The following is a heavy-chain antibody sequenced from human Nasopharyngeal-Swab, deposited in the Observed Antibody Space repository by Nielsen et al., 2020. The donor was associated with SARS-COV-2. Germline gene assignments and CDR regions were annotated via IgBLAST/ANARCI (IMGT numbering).Heavy chain of an antibody. J-gene: IGHJ6*02. CDR3: ARDRGAAMAGRGWIGGVYYYGMDV. D-gene: IGHD5-18*01. CDR1: GYTFTSYD. Sequence: APVKVSCKASGYTFTSYDINWVRQATGQGLEWMGWMNPNSGNTGYAQKFQGRVTMTRNTSISTAYMELSSLRSEDTAVYYCARDRGAAMAGRGWIGGVYYYGMDVWGQGTTVTVSS. CDR2: MNPNSGNT. V-gene: IGHV1-8*01.